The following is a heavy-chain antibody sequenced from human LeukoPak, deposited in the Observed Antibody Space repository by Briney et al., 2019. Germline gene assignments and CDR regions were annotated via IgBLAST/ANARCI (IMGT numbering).Heavy chain of an antibody. V-gene: IGHV3-66*01. CDR2: IYSGGDT. D-gene: IGHD3-10*01. J-gene: IGHJ4*02. CDR1: GFTVTSTS. CDR3: TRDGSGSQGF. Sequence: AGGSLRLSCAASGFTVTSTSMSWVRQAPGKGLEWVSVIYSGGDTYYADSVKDRFTVSRDNSKNTLFLQMNSLRAEDTAVYYCTRDGSGSQGFWGQGTLVTVSS.